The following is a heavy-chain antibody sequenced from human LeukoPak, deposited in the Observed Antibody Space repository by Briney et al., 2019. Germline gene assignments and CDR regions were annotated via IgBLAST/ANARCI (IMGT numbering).Heavy chain of an antibody. CDR3: ASRPSNTWAGPLDS. D-gene: IGHD6-13*01. Sequence: NPGGSLRLSCVAPGFAFSDSAMSWVRLTAGKGLEWVSLSRADDYSTYYADSVKGRFTISRDNSKNTMYLQMNSLRAEDTAIYYCASRPSNTWAGPLDSWGQGTLVTVSS. CDR2: SRADDYST. CDR1: GFAFSDSA. J-gene: IGHJ4*02. V-gene: IGHV3-23*01.